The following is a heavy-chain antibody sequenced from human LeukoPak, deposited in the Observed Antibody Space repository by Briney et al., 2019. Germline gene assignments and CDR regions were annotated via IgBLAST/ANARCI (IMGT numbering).Heavy chain of an antibody. CDR3: ARRVRYGGIHDAFDI. D-gene: IGHD4-23*01. CDR2: IYPGDSDT. Sequence: GESLKISCKGSGYSFTSYWIGWVRQMPGKGLEWMGIIYPGDSDTRYSPSFQGQVTISADKSISTAYLQWSSLKASDTAMYYCARRVRYGGIHDAFDIWGQGTMVTVSS. V-gene: IGHV5-51*01. J-gene: IGHJ3*02. CDR1: GYSFTSYW.